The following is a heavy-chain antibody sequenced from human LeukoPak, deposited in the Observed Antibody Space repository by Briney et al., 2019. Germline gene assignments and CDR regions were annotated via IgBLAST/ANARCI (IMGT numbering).Heavy chain of an antibody. D-gene: IGHD1-26*01. CDR1: GFTFSSYA. J-gene: IGHJ4*02. Sequence: GGSLRLSCAASGFTFSSYAMSWVRQAPGKGLEWVSAISGSGGSTYYADSVKGRFTISRDNSKNTLYLQMDSLRAEDTAVYYCAKWPGMREVGAKVIYWGQGTLVTVSS. V-gene: IGHV3-23*01. CDR2: ISGSGGST. CDR3: AKWPGMREVGAKVIY.